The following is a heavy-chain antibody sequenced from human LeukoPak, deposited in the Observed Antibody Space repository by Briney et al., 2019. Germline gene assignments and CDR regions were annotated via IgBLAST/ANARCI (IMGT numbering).Heavy chain of an antibody. J-gene: IGHJ5*02. CDR2: IYDSGST. V-gene: IGHV4-39*01. CDR3: ARHYGP. Sequence: SETLSLTCTVSGGSIRSSYYHWGWIRQPPGKGLEWIGSIYDSGSTYYNPSLKSRVTISVDTSKNQFSLKLNSVTAADTAEYYCARHYGPWGQGTLVTVSS. D-gene: IGHD3-10*01. CDR1: GGSIRSSYYH.